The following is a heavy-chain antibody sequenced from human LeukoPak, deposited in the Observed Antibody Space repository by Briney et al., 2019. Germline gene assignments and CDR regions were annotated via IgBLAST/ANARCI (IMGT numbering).Heavy chain of an antibody. D-gene: IGHD3-10*01. Sequence: GSLRLSCAAPGFTFSSYWMSWVRQAPGKGLEWVANIKQDGSEKYYVDSVKGRFTISRDNAKNSLYLQMNSLRAEDTAVYYCASLTHYYYGSGRKDYWGQGTLVTVFS. CDR1: GFTFSSYW. CDR3: ASLTHYYYGSGRKDY. J-gene: IGHJ4*02. CDR2: IKQDGSEK. V-gene: IGHV3-7*01.